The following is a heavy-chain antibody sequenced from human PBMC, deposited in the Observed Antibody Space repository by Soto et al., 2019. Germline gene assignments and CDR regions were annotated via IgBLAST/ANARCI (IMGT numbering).Heavy chain of an antibody. D-gene: IGHD3-22*01. CDR3: AREPLTYYYDSSGYLYYFDY. V-gene: IGHV3-72*01. J-gene: IGHJ4*02. Sequence: EVQLVESGGGLVQPGGSLILSCAASGFTFSDHYMDWVRQAPGKGLEWVGRTRNKANSYTTEYAASVKGRFTISRDDSKNSLYLQMNSLKTEDTAVYYCAREPLTYYYDSSGYLYYFDYWGQGTLVTVSS. CDR1: GFTFSDHY. CDR2: TRNKANSYTT.